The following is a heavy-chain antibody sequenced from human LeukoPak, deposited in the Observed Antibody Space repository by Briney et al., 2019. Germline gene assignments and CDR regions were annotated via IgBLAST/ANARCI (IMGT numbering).Heavy chain of an antibody. J-gene: IGHJ4*02. CDR1: GGPISSRSYY. V-gene: IGHV4-61*02. CDR3: ARGSSGRYNY. D-gene: IGHD1-26*01. CDR2: SNRSGTT. Sequence: SETLSLTCTGSGGPISSRSYYWSWIRQPAGKGREWIGRSNRSGTTTSSPSLKSRDTISVDTSKHQFSLKLSSVTAADTAVYYCARGSSGRYNYWGQGTLVTVSS.